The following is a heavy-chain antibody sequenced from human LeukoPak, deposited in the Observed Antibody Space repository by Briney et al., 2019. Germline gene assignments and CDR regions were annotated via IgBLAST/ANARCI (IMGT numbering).Heavy chain of an antibody. Sequence: GRSLRLSCAASGFTFSSYGMHWVRQAPGEGLEWVAVISYDGSNKYYADSVKGRFTISRDNSKNTLYLQMNSLRAEDTAVYYCAKEGGESAIVVVPAATDFDYWGQGTLVTVSS. CDR2: ISYDGSNK. V-gene: IGHV3-30*18. CDR1: GFTFSSYG. CDR3: AKEGGESAIVVVPAATDFDY. J-gene: IGHJ4*02. D-gene: IGHD2-2*01.